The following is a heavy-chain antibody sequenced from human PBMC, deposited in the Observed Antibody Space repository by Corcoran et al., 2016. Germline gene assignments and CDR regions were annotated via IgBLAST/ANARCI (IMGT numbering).Heavy chain of an antibody. CDR2: IYSGGTT. CDR1: GFAVSSKY. CDR3: ARVTGDLSSGWYCDL. Sequence: VQLVESGGGLIQPGESLRLSCAASGFAVSSKYMSWVRQAPGKGLEWVSVIYSGGTTYYADSVRGRFTVSRDNAKNTLYIQMNSLRAEDSAVYYLARVTGDLSSGWYCDLWGRGTLVTVSS. D-gene: IGHD1-20*01. V-gene: IGHV3-53*01. J-gene: IGHJ2*01.